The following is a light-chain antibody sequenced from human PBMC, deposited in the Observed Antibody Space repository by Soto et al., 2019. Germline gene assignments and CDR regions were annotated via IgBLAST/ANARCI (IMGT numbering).Light chain of an antibody. CDR2: AAS. CDR3: QQYGTSPMYT. V-gene: IGKV3-20*01. CDR1: QSVTSTL. Sequence: EIVLTQSPGTLSLSPGDRATLSCRASQSVTSTLLAWYQQKPGQAPRLLIYAASSRATGIPDRFSGSGSGTDFTLTITRLEPEDFAVYFCQQYGTSPMYTFGQGTKLEIK. J-gene: IGKJ2*01.